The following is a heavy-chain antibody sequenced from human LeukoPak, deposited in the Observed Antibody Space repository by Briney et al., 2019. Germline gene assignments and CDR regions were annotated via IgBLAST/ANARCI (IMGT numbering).Heavy chain of an antibody. V-gene: IGHV1-18*01. CDR2: ISGYNGDT. J-gene: IGHJ4*02. CDR3: ARDFSPYCTNGICYTGKY. CDR1: GYTFTSYG. Sequence: SVKVSCKASGYTFTSYGITWVRQAPGQGLGWMGWISGYNGDTNYAQKFQDRVTMTTDTSTGTAYMELRSLRSDDTAVYFCARDFSPYCTNGICYTGKYWGQGTLVTVSS. D-gene: IGHD2-8*01.